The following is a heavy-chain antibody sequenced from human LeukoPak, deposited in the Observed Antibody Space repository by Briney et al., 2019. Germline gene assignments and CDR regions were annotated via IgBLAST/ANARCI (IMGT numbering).Heavy chain of an antibody. V-gene: IGHV1-2*02. CDR2: IIPNSGGT. D-gene: IGHD5-12*01. J-gene: IGHJ4*02. CDR3: ARERGGLATIFPDFFDY. CDR1: GYTFTGYY. Sequence: VASVKVSCKASGYTFTGYYMHWVRQVPGQGLEWMGWIIPNSGGTNYAQKFQGRVTMTRDTSISTVYMELSRLRSDDTAVYYCARERGGLATIFPDFFDYWGQGTLVTVSS.